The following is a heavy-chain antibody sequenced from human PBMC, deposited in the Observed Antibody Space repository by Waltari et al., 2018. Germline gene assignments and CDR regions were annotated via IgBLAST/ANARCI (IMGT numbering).Heavy chain of an antibody. CDR2: IGYDGSNK. V-gene: IGHV3-33*01. J-gene: IGHJ4*02. Sequence: QVQLVESGGGVVQPGRSLRLSCAASGFIFSSYGMHWVRQAPGQGLGWVAVIGYDGSNKYYADSVKGRFTISRDNSKDTLYLQMNSLRAEDTAVYYCARGPPYYCSGGSCYSKPLDYWGQGTLVTVSS. D-gene: IGHD2-15*01. CDR3: ARGPPYYCSGGSCYSKPLDY. CDR1: GFIFSSYG.